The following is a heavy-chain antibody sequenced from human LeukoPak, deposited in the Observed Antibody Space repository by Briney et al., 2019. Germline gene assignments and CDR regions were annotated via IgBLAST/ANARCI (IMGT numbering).Heavy chain of an antibody. Sequence: GGSLTLSCAASGFTFDDYAMHWVRQAPGKGLEWVSGISWNSGSIGYADSVKGRFTISRDNAKNSLCLQMNSLRAEDTALYYCAKDHYYDSSGSPDYWGQGTLVTVSS. CDR3: AKDHYYDSSGSPDY. V-gene: IGHV3-9*01. J-gene: IGHJ4*02. CDR1: GFTFDDYA. D-gene: IGHD3-22*01. CDR2: ISWNSGSI.